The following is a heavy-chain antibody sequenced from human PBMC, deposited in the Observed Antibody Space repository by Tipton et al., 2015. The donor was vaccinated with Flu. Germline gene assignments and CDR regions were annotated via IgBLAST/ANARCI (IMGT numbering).Heavy chain of an antibody. J-gene: IGHJ4*02. CDR3: ARAVRYSGEDLSGVFDY. Sequence: QLVQSGGGLIQPGGSLRLSCAASGFTVSGNYMSWVRQAPGKGLEWVSVIYSGGSTYYADSVKGRFTISRDNSKNTLYLQMNSLRAEDTAVYYCARAVRYSGEDLSGVFDYWGQGTLVTVSS. D-gene: IGHD5-12*01. V-gene: IGHV3-53*01. CDR1: GFTVSGNY. CDR2: IYSGGST.